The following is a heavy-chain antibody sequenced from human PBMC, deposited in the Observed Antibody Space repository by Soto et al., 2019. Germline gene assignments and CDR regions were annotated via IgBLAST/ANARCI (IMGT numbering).Heavy chain of an antibody. CDR3: ARDQLYYNDISGRPLNAFDV. Sequence: PGGSLRLSCAASGFTSRNYGMNWVRQAPGKGLEWVSYIGLGSSTKYYADSVEGRFTISRDNAKNSLYLKMNSLRAEDTVVYYFARDQLYYNDISGRPLNAFDVWGQGTMVTVSS. CDR2: IGLGSSTK. V-gene: IGHV3-48*01. J-gene: IGHJ3*01. D-gene: IGHD3-22*01. CDR1: GFTSRNYG.